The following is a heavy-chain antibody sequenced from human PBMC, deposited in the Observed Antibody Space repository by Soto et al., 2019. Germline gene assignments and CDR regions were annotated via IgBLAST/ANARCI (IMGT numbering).Heavy chain of an antibody. CDR1: GGTFSSYA. V-gene: IGHV1-69*13. J-gene: IGHJ5*02. Sequence: GASVKVSCKASGGTFSSYAISWVRQAPGQGLEWMGGIIPIFGTANYAQKFQGRVTITADESTSTAYMELSSLRSEDTAVYYCARGLPVDIVLVSDAMRFRWFDPCGQGTLVPVSA. CDR2: IIPIFGTA. CDR3: ARGLPVDIVLVSDAMRFRWFDP. D-gene: IGHD2-2*03.